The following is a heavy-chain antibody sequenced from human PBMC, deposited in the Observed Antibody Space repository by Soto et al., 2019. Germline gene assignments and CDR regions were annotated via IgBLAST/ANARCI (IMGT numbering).Heavy chain of an antibody. J-gene: IGHJ3*02. D-gene: IGHD6-13*01. CDR3: ARDPISIAAAGYDAFDI. CDR2: ISSSSSYI. CDR1: GFTXXXYS. Sequence: EVQLVESGGGLVKPGGSLRLSCAASGFTXXXYSMNWVRQAPGKGLEWVSSISSSSSYIYYADSVKGRFTISRDNANNSLYLQMNSLRAEDTAVYYCARDPISIAAAGYDAFDIWGQGTMVTVSS. V-gene: IGHV3-21*01.